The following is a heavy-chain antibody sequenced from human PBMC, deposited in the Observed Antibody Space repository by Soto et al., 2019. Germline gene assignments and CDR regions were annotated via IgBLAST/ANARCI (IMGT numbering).Heavy chain of an antibody. D-gene: IGHD6-19*01. J-gene: IGHJ4*02. CDR1: GDSLSGGDYY. CDR3: ARAYRINGWSDYFFDY. Sequence: LSLTCTVSGDSLSGGDYYWSWIRQPPGKGLEWIGDIYYTGFTFYNPSLKSRLTISLDSSKNQFSLRLNSVTAADTAVYFCARAYRINGWSDYFFDYWGQGTLVTVSS. CDR2: IYYTGFT. V-gene: IGHV4-30-4*08.